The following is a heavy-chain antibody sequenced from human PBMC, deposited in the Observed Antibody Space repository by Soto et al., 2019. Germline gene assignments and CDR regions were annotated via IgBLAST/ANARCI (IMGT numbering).Heavy chain of an antibody. CDR2: IIPAFGTA. V-gene: IGHV1-69*06. CDR3: ARGLDQPPVGLYFDT. D-gene: IGHD2-2*01. Sequence: QVQLVQSGAEVKNPGSSVKVSCKTSGGTFNSYLIDWVRQAPGQGLEWMGGIIPAFGTAKYAQKFQGRVTMTADKSTTKASMEMRTLTSEDTAVYYCARGLDQPPVGLYFDTWGQGTLVTVSS. J-gene: IGHJ4*02. CDR1: GGTFNSYL.